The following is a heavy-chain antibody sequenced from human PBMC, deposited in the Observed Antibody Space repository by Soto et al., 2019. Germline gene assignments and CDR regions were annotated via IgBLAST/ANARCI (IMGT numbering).Heavy chain of an antibody. V-gene: IGHV5-51*01. CDR3: ARRAYYSDTCHYCAFDI. J-gene: IGHJ3*02. D-gene: IGHD3-22*01. CDR1: GYNFPTYW. Sequence: GESLKISCQGSGYNFPTYWIGWVRQMPGKGLEWMGMIYPGNSNTIYSPSLQGEVTISADRSTSTAFLQWRSLKASDTAIYYCARRAYYSDTCHYCAFDIWGQGALVTVSS. CDR2: IYPGNSNT.